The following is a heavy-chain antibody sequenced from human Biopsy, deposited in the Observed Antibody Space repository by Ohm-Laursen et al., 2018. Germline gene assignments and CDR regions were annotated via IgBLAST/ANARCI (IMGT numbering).Heavy chain of an antibody. D-gene: IGHD3-22*01. CDR2: IYNTGST. CDR3: ARDRGFYSDRTVPGYFDL. Sequence: SETLSLTCTVSGGSPSSYYWSWIRQPAGKALEWIGRIYNTGSTNYNPSLQSRVTISVDTSKNHFSLRLRSVTPADTAIYYCARDRGFYSDRTVPGYFDLWGRGTLVTVSS. CDR1: GGSPSSYY. J-gene: IGHJ2*01. V-gene: IGHV4-4*07.